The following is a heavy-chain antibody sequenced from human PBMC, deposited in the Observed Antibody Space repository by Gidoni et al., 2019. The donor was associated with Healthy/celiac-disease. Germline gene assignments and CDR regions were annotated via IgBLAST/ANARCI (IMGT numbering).Heavy chain of an antibody. V-gene: IGHV3-23*01. CDR1: GFPFSSYA. CDR2: ISGSGGST. CDR3: AKGGIVDY. J-gene: IGHJ4*02. D-gene: IGHD3-16*01. Sequence: EVALLEFGGGLVQPGASLRFSCAASGFPFSSYAMSWVRQAPGKGLEWVSAISGSGGSTYYADSVKGRFTISRDNSKNTLYLQMNSLRAEDTAVYYCAKGGIVDYWGQGTLVTVSS.